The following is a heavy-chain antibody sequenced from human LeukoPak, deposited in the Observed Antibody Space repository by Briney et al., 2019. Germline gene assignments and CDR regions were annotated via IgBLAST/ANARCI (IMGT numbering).Heavy chain of an antibody. D-gene: IGHD7-27*01. Sequence: ASVKVSCKASGYTFTSYGISWVRQAPGQGLEWMGWISAYNGNTNYAQELQGRVTMTTDTSTSTAYMELRRLRSDDTAVYYCARGQDFVQLRTYYYYGMDVWGQGTTVTVSS. CDR2: ISAYNGNT. J-gene: IGHJ6*02. V-gene: IGHV1-18*01. CDR1: GYTFTSYG. CDR3: ARGQDFVQLRTYYYYGMDV.